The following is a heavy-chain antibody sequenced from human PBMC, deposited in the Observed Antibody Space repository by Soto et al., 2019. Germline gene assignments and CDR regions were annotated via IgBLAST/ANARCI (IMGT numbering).Heavy chain of an antibody. V-gene: IGHV3-23*01. J-gene: IGHJ6*02. CDR3: AKRLGYCSSTSCLVVDYYYGMDV. CDR1: GFTFSSYA. Sequence: GGSLRLSCAASGFTFSSYAMSWVRQAPGKGLEWVSAISGSGGSTYYADSVKGRFTISRDNSKNTLYLQMNSLRAEDTAVYYCAKRLGYCSSTSCLVVDYYYGMDVWGQGTTVTVS. D-gene: IGHD2-2*01. CDR2: ISGSGGST.